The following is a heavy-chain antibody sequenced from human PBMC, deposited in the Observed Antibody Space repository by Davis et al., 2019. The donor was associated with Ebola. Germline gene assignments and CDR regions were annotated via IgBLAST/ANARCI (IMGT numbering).Heavy chain of an antibody. CDR3: ARDPLTFGGVIPHWYFDL. CDR2: ISSSSSYI. V-gene: IGHV3-21*01. Sequence: GESLKISCAASGFTFSSYSMNWVRQAPGKGLEWVSSISSSSSYIYYADSVKGRFTISRDNAKISLYLQMNSLRAEDTAVYYCARDPLTFGGVIPHWYFDLWGRGTLVTVSS. J-gene: IGHJ2*01. D-gene: IGHD3-16*02. CDR1: GFTFSSYS.